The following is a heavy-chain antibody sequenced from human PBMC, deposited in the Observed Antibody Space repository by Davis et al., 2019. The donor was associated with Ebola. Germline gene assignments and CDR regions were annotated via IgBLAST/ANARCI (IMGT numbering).Heavy chain of an antibody. CDR2: IKQDGSEK. D-gene: IGHD3-3*01. J-gene: IGHJ4*02. Sequence: ESLKIPCAASGFTFSRYWMSWVRQAPGKGLEWVANIKQDGSEKYYVDSVKGRFTISRENAKNSLYLQMNSLRAEDTAVYYCAREVSSDFWSGYFDYWGQGTLVTVSS. CDR3: AREVSSDFWSGYFDY. CDR1: GFTFSRYW. V-gene: IGHV3-7*03.